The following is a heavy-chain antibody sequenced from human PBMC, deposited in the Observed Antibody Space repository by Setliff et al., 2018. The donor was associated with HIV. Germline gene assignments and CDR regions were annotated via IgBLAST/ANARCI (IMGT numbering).Heavy chain of an antibody. CDR2: IGTGGDT. Sequence: GGSLRLSCAPSGFAFSDYDFHWVSPVTGEGLEWVSAIGTGGDTYYADSVRGRFTSSRDNSKNTLFLQMNSLRPEDTAVYYCARDCRVGWVFTYGMDVWGQGTLVTVSS. CDR3: ARDCRVGWVFTYGMDV. J-gene: IGHJ6*02. D-gene: IGHD6-13*01. CDR1: GFAFSDYD. V-gene: IGHV3-13*01.